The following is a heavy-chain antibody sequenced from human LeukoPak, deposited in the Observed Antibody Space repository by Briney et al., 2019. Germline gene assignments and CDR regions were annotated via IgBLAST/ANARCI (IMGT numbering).Heavy chain of an antibody. V-gene: IGHV4-59*11. J-gene: IGHJ4*02. CDR3: ARDRIDDSSGYYTFDY. CDR1: GGSISSHY. Sequence: SETLSLTRTVSGGSISSHYWSWIRQPPGKGLEWIGYIYYSGSTNYNPSLKSRVTISVDTSKNQFSLKLSSVTAADTAVYYCARDRIDDSSGYYTFDYWGQGTLVTVSS. D-gene: IGHD3-22*01. CDR2: IYYSGST.